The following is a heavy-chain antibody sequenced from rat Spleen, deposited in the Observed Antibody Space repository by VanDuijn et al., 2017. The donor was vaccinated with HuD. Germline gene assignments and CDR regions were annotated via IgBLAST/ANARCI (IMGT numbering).Heavy chain of an antibody. CDR1: GFTFNYSG. CDR2: ITYDGRTT. Sequence: EVQLVESGGGLVQPGNSLTLSCITSGFTFNYSGMHWIRQAPKKGLEWVATITYDGRTTYYRDSVKGRFTISRDNAKSTLYLQMDSLRSEDTATYYCVRDGGYWYFDFWGPGTMVTVSS. J-gene: IGHJ1*01. V-gene: IGHV5-29*01. CDR3: VRDGGYWYFDF. D-gene: IGHD1-11*01.